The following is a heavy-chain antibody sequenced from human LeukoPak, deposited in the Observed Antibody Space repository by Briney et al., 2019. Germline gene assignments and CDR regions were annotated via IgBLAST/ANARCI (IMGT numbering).Heavy chain of an antibody. CDR2: ISGSGGST. CDR3: ASWGEGALDN. V-gene: IGHV3-23*01. Sequence: GGSLRLSCAASGFTFSSYAMSWVRQAPGKGLEWVSAISGSGGSTYYADSVKGRFTISRDNAKKSLYLQMNSLRVEDTGVYYCASWGEGALDNWGQGTLVTVSS. CDR1: GFTFSSYA. J-gene: IGHJ4*02. D-gene: IGHD1-26*01.